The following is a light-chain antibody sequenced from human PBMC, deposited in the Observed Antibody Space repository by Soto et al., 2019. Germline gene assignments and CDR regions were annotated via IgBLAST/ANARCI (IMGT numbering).Light chain of an antibody. CDR3: QQYYSYPLFT. CDR1: QGISSY. CDR2: AAS. V-gene: IGKV1-8*01. Sequence: AIRMTQSPSSFSASTGDRVTITCRASQGISSYLAWYQQKPGKAPKLLIYAASTLQGGVPARFSGSGSGTDFALTIRCLQSEDFATYYCQQYYSYPLFTFGPGTKVDI. J-gene: IGKJ3*01.